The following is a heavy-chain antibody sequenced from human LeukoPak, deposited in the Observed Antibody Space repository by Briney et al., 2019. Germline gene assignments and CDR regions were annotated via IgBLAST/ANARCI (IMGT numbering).Heavy chain of an antibody. D-gene: IGHD6-6*01. CDR2: IIPIFGTA. CDR3: ALPNGAARPKPQLKFDY. V-gene: IGHV1-69*13. J-gene: IGHJ4*02. Sequence: SVKVSCKASGYTFTSYYMHWVRQAPGQGLEWMGGIIPIFGTANYAQKFQGRVTITADESTSTAYMELSSLRSEDTAVYYCALPNGAARPKPQLKFDYWGQGTLVTVSS. CDR1: GYTFTSYY.